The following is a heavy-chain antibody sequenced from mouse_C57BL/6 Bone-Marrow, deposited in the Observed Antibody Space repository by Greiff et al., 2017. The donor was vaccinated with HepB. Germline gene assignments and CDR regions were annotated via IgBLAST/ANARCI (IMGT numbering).Heavy chain of an antibody. CDR1: GFTFSDYY. CDR2: INYDGSST. Sequence: EVKLMESEGGLVQPGSSMKLSCTASGFTFSDYYMAWVRQVPEKGLEWVANINYDGSSTYYLDSLKSRFIISRDNAKNILYLQMSSLKSEDTATYYCARDPLFDYWGQGTTLTVSS. V-gene: IGHV5-16*01. J-gene: IGHJ2*01. CDR3: ARDPLFDY.